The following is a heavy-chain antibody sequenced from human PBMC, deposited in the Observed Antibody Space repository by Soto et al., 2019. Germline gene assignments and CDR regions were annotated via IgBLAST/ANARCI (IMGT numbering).Heavy chain of an antibody. CDR2: ISAYNGNT. J-gene: IGHJ4*02. D-gene: IGHD1-26*01. CDR3: AREGEWELRPTDY. CDR1: GYTFTSYG. V-gene: IGHV1-18*01. Sequence: QVQLVQSGAEVKKPGASVKGSCKASGYTFTSYGISWLRQAPGQGLEWMGWISAYNGNTNYAQKLQGRVTMTTYTSTSTAYMELRSLRSHDTAVYYCAREGEWELRPTDYWVQGTLVTVSS.